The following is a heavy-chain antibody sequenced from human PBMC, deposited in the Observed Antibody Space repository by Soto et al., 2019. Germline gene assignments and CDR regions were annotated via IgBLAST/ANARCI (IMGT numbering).Heavy chain of an antibody. CDR3: AKNSDWFNT. V-gene: IGHV3-23*01. J-gene: IGHJ5*02. CDR1: GFPFSTTD. D-gene: IGHD3-10*01. CDR2: IDGSGGGT. Sequence: GGSLRLSCAASGFPFSTTDMSWVRQAPGKGLEWVSTIDGSGGGTYYADFVKGRFTISRDNSKNTVYLQMTTLRVDGTAKYYCAKNSDWFNTWGQGTLVTVSS.